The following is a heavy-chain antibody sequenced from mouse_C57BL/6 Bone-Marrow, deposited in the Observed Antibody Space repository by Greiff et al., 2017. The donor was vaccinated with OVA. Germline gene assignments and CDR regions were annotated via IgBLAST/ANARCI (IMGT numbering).Heavy chain of an antibody. Sequence: QVQLQQPGAELVKPGASVKLSCKASGYTFTSYWMHWVKQRPGRGLEWIGRIDPTSGGTKYNEKFKSKATLTVDTPSSTAYMQLSSLTSEDSAVYSCARRTTVGGFAYWGQGTLVTVSA. V-gene: IGHV1-72*01. D-gene: IGHD5-5*01. CDR2: IDPTSGGT. J-gene: IGHJ3*01. CDR3: ARRTTVGGFAY. CDR1: GYTFTSYW.